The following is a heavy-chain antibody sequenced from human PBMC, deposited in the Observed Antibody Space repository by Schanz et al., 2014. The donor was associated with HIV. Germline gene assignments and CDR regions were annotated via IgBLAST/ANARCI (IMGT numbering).Heavy chain of an antibody. CDR1: GYTFISYG. D-gene: IGHD1-26*01. CDR3: ARGIVGATPAFDI. J-gene: IGHJ3*02. V-gene: IGHV1-18*01. CDR2: ISVYNGNT. Sequence: QVQLVQSGTEVKKPGASVKVSCKASGYTFISYGISWVRQAPGQGLEWMGWISVYNGNTKYARKFQGRVTMTTDTSTSTAYMELRSLRSDDTAVYYCARGIVGATPAFDIWGQGTMVTVSS.